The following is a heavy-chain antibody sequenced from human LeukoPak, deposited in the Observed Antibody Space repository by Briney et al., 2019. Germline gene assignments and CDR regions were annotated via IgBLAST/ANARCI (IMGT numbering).Heavy chain of an antibody. CDR3: ARDIPHYYDSSGYYGYYYGMDV. D-gene: IGHD3-22*01. Sequence: GGSLRLSCAASGFTFSSYAMSWVRQAPGKGLEWVSAISGSGGSTYYADSVKGRFTISRDNSKNTLYLQMNSLRAEDTAVYYCARDIPHYYDSSGYYGYYYGMDVWGQGTTVTVSS. V-gene: IGHV3-23*01. J-gene: IGHJ6*02. CDR2: ISGSGGST. CDR1: GFTFSSYA.